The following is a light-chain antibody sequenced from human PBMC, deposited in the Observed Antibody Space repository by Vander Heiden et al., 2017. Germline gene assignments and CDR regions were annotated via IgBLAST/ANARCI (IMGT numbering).Light chain of an antibody. Sequence: DIQMTQSPSSLSASVGDRVTITCQASQDISNYLNWYQQKPGKAPKLLIYDASNLETGVPSSFSGSGSGTDFTFTISSLQAEDIATYFCQQYDNLTFGGGTKVEIK. CDR3: QQYDNLT. J-gene: IGKJ4*01. CDR2: DAS. CDR1: QDISNY. V-gene: IGKV1-33*01.